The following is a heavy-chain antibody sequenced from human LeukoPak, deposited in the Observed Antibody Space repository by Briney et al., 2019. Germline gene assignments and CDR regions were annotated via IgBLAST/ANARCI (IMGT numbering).Heavy chain of an antibody. Sequence: PSETLSLTCAVYGGSFSGYYWSWIRQPPGKGLEWIGEINHSGSTNYNPSLKSRVTISVDTSKNQFSLKLSSVTAADTAVYYCARGQRVAARPSSFWGQGTLVTVSP. J-gene: IGHJ4*02. CDR1: GGSFSGYY. CDR3: ARGQRVAARPSSF. V-gene: IGHV4-34*01. CDR2: INHSGST. D-gene: IGHD6-6*01.